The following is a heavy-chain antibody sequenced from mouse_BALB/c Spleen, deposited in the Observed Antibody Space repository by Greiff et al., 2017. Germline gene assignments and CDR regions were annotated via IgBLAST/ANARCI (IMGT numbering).Heavy chain of an antibody. V-gene: IGHV5-12-1*01. Sequence: EVQRVESGGGLVKPGGSLKLSCAASGFAFSSYDMSWVRQTPEKRLEWVAYISSGGGSTYYPDTVKGRFTISRDNAKNTLYLQMSSLKSEDTAMYYCARHHDYDVGGAMDYWGQGTSVTVSS. J-gene: IGHJ4*01. CDR3: ARHHDYDVGGAMDY. CDR2: ISSGGGST. D-gene: IGHD2-4*01. CDR1: GFAFSSYD.